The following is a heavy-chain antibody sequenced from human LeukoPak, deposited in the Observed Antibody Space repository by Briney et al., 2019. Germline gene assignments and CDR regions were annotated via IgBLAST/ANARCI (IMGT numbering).Heavy chain of an antibody. CDR1: GGSISGYY. Sequence: SETLSLTCTVSGGSISGYYWSWIRQPPGKGLEWIGYIYYSGSTDYNPSLKSRVTISVDTSKNQFSLKLSSVTAADTAVYYCARDGTVRGAPGYYYGMDVWGQGTTVTVSS. J-gene: IGHJ6*02. D-gene: IGHD3-10*01. CDR2: IYYSGST. V-gene: IGHV4-59*01. CDR3: ARDGTVRGAPGYYYGMDV.